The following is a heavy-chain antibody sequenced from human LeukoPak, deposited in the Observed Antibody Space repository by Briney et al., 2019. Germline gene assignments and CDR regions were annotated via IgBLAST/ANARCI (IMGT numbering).Heavy chain of an antibody. CDR3: ARFYDFWSGYYSYYGMDV. V-gene: IGHV1-8*01. Sequence: APVKVSCKASGYTFTSYDINWVRQATGQGLEWMGWMNPNSGNTGYAQKFQGRVTMTRNTSISTAYMELSSLRSEDTAVYYCARFYDFWSGYYSYYGMDVWGQGTTVTVSS. D-gene: IGHD3-3*01. CDR2: MNPNSGNT. CDR1: GYTFTSYD. J-gene: IGHJ6*02.